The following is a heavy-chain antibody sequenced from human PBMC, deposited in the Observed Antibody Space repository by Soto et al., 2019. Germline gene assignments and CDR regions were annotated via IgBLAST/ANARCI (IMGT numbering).Heavy chain of an antibody. Sequence: GGSLRLSCAASGFTFSSYEMNWVRQAPGKGLEWVSYISSSGSTIYYADPVKGRFTISRDNAKNSLYLQMNSLRAEDTAVYYCASRYSYGYYGMDVWGQGTTVTVSS. J-gene: IGHJ6*02. CDR3: ASRYSYGYYGMDV. D-gene: IGHD5-18*01. CDR1: GFTFSSYE. V-gene: IGHV3-48*03. CDR2: ISSSGSTI.